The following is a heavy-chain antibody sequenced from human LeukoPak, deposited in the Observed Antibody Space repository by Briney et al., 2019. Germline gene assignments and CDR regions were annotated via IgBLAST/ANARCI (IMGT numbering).Heavy chain of an antibody. D-gene: IGHD3-22*01. CDR3: AKAIVVLISGNAFDI. V-gene: IGHV3-23*01. CDR2: ISGSGGST. Sequence: GGSLRLFCAASGFTFSSYAMSWGRQAPGKGLHWVSPISGSGGSTYYADSVKGRFTISRDNSKNTLYLQMNSLRAEDTAVYYCAKAIVVLISGNAFDIWGQGTMVTVSS. J-gene: IGHJ3*02. CDR1: GFTFSSYA.